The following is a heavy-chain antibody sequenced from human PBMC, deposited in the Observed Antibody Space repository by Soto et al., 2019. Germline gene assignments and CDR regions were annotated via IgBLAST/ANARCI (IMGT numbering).Heavy chain of an antibody. J-gene: IGHJ4*02. CDR1: GGSISSSSYY. CDR3: ASTKSGYDSDY. Sequence: SETLSLTCSVSGGSISSSSYYWGWIRQPPGKGLEWIGSIYFGVSAYYNPSLKSRVTISVDTSKNQFSLKLTSVTAADTAVYYCASTKSGYDSDYWGQGTLVTVS. D-gene: IGHD5-12*01. V-gene: IGHV4-39*01. CDR2: IYFGVSA.